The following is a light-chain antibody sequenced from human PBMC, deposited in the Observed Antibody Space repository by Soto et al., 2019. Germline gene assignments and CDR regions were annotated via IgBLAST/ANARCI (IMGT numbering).Light chain of an antibody. V-gene: IGKV3-20*01. Sequence: IVFTQSPTTLSFFPLEIATLSCGASQSVSSYLAWYQQKPVQAPRLLIYATSSRATGIPDRFSGSGSGTDFTLTISRLEPEDFAVYYCHKYDSWTFGQGTKVDIK. CDR2: ATS. J-gene: IGKJ1*01. CDR1: QSVSSY. CDR3: HKYDSWT.